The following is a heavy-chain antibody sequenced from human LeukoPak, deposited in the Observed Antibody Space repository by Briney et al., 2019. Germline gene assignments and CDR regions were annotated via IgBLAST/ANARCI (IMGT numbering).Heavy chain of an antibody. CDR3: TRLWTGYSFDY. Sequence: GGSLRLSCAASGFTFSGSAMHWVRQASGKGLEWVGRIRSKANSYATAYAASVKGRFTISRDDSKNTAYLQMNSLKTEDTAVYYCTRLWTGYSFDYWGQGTLVTVSS. V-gene: IGHV3-73*01. D-gene: IGHD2-15*01. J-gene: IGHJ4*02. CDR1: GFTFSGSA. CDR2: IRSKANSYAT.